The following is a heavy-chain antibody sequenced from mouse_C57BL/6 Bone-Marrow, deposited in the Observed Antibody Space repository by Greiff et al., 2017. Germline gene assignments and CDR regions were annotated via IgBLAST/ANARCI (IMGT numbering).Heavy chain of an antibody. CDR3: ERDYYGSSPDY. CDR1: GYSFTGYF. V-gene: IGHV1-20*01. CDR2: INPYNGDT. J-gene: IGHJ2*01. D-gene: IGHD1-1*01. Sequence: EVQLQQSGPELVKPGASVTISCKASGYSFTGYFMHWVMQSPGQSLEWIGRINPYNGDTFYNQKFKGKATLTVAKSSSTAHMELRSLTSEDSAVXYCERDYYGSSPDYWGQGTTRTVSS.